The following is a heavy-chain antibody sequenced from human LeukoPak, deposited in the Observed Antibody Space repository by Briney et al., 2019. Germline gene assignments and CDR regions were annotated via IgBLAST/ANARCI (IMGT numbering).Heavy chain of an antibody. V-gene: IGHV1-69*05. J-gene: IGHJ4*02. CDR1: GGTFSRYA. Sequence: SVKVSCKASGGTFSRYAISGVRQAPAQGLEWMGGIIPIFGTANYAQKFQGRVTITTDESTSTAYMELSSLRSEDTAVYYCATPVNNGYYFDYWGQGTLVTVSS. CDR3: ATPVNNGYYFDY. D-gene: IGHD1-14*01. CDR2: IIPIFGTA.